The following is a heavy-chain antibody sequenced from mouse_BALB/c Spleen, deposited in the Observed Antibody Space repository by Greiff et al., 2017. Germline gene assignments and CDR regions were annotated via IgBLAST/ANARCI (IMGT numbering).Heavy chain of an antibody. V-gene: IGHV5-6-3*01. D-gene: IGHD2-2*01. CDR2: INSNGGST. Sequence: DVMLVESGGGLVQPGGSLKLSCAASGFTFSSYGMSWVRQTPDKRLELVATINSNGGSTYYPDSVKGRFTISRDNAKNTLYLQMSSLKSEDTAMYYCARDNYGYDRFAYWGQGTLVTVSA. CDR1: GFTFSSYG. J-gene: IGHJ3*01. CDR3: ARDNYGYDRFAY.